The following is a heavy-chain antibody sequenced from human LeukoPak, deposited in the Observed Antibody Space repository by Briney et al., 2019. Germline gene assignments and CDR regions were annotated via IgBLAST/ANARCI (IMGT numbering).Heavy chain of an antibody. CDR1: GFTFSSYA. CDR3: AKAGRGIAAAGTAPFDY. Sequence: AGYLRLSCAASGFTFSSYAMSWVRQAPGKGLEWVAAISGSGGSTYYADSVKGRFTISRDNSKNTLYLQMNSLRAEDTAVYYCAKAGRGIAAAGTAPFDYWGQGTLVTVSS. CDR2: ISGSGGST. J-gene: IGHJ4*02. D-gene: IGHD6-13*01. V-gene: IGHV3-23*01.